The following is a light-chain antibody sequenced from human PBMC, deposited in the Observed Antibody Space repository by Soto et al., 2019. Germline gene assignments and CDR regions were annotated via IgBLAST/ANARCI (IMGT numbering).Light chain of an antibody. J-gene: IGKJ5*01. Sequence: RAPHSYGAIQSVSSSYLAWYQQKPGQAPRLLIYGASTRATGIPARFSGSGSGTEFTLTITSLQSEDFAVYYRQQYGSSTKTTFGWGTRLEIK. CDR1: QSVSSSY. CDR3: QQYGSSTKTT. V-gene: IGKV3-20*01. CDR2: GAS.